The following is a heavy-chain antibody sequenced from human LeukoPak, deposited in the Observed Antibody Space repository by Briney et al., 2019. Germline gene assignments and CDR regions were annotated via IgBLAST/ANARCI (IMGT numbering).Heavy chain of an antibody. D-gene: IGHD3-22*01. CDR1: GGSITSGSYY. Sequence: SQTLSLTCTVSGGSITSGSYYWSWIRQPPGKGLEWIGYISYSGSTYSNPSLKSRLTISLDTSKNHFSLKLSSVTAADTAVYYCARVRGDSSGDYWGQGTLISVSS. J-gene: IGHJ4*02. V-gene: IGHV4-30-4*08. CDR2: ISYSGST. CDR3: ARVRGDSSGDY.